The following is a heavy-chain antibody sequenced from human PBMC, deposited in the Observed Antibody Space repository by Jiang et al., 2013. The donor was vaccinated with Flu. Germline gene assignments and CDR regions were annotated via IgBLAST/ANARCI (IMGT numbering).Heavy chain of an antibody. Sequence: LSLTCAISGDSVSSISAAWSWIRQSPSRGLEWLGRTYYRSKWYDDYAVSVKSRITVNPDTSKNQFSLQLNSVTPEDTAVYYCARALAVAGNAGWYYDLWGPRHPGHCLL. V-gene: IGHV6-1*01. CDR3: ARALAVAGNAGWYYDL. J-gene: IGHJ2*01. D-gene: IGHD6-19*01. CDR1: GDSVSSISAA. CDR2: TYYRSKWYD.